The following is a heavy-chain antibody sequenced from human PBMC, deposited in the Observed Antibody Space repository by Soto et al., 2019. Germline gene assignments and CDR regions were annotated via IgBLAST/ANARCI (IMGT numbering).Heavy chain of an antibody. D-gene: IGHD2-15*01. CDR1: GGTFSSYA. Sequence: ASVKVSCKASGGTFSSYAISWVRQAPGQGLEWMGGMVPFCGNTGSAQKFQGRISLTRNTSINTAYMELTGLTSDDTAMYYCARGLCTGGTCYGLTFDLWGQGTVVTVSS. CDR3: ARGLCTGGTCYGLTFDL. CDR2: MVPFCGNT. V-gene: IGHV1-8*02. J-gene: IGHJ3*01.